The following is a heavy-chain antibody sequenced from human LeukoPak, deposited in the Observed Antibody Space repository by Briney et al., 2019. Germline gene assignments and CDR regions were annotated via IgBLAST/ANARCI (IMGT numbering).Heavy chain of an antibody. D-gene: IGHD6-19*01. CDR1: GYTFTSHG. J-gene: IGHJ4*02. CDR2: ISGYNGNT. V-gene: IGHV1-18*01. Sequence: ASVKVSCKASGYTFTSHGISWVRQAPGQGLEWMGRISGYNGNTNYAQKFQGRVTMTTDTSTSTAYMEVRSLRSDDTAVYYCARDEVSVTGKRVDYWGQGTLVTVSS. CDR3: ARDEVSVTGKRVDY.